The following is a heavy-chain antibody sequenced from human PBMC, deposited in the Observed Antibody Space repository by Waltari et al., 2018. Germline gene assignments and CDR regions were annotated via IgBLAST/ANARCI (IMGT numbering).Heavy chain of an antibody. Sequence: EVHLVESGGGLVQPGWSLRLSCSASGFTVNRDSMTWVRQAPGKGLELVSVIYSGNSTYYADSVKGRFTISRDNSKNTLYLQMNSLRTEDTAVYYCARTNVPRDYALAYWGQGTLVTVSS. CDR1: GFTVNRDS. D-gene: IGHD4-17*01. V-gene: IGHV3-66*02. CDR3: ARTNVPRDYALAY. J-gene: IGHJ4*02. CDR2: IYSGNST.